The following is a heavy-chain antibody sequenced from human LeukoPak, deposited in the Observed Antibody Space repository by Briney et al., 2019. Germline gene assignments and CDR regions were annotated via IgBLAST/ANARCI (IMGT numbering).Heavy chain of an antibody. D-gene: IGHD5-24*01. V-gene: IGHV4-34*01. Sequence: SETLSLICAVYGGSFSGYYWSWIRQPPGKGLEWIGEINHSGSTNYNPSLKSRVTISVDTSKNQFSLKLSSVTAADTAVYYCARASPRGEMATIVLGYWGQGTLVTVSS. CDR1: GGSFSGYY. CDR2: INHSGST. J-gene: IGHJ4*02. CDR3: ARASPRGEMATIVLGY.